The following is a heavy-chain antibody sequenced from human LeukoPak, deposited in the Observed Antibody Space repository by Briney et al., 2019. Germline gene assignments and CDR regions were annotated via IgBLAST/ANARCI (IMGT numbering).Heavy chain of an antibody. J-gene: IGHJ5*02. V-gene: IGHV3-69-1*01. D-gene: IGHD2/OR15-2a*01. CDR3: ATFHEP. Sequence: PGGSLRLSCAASGFTVSSNYMSWVRQAPGKGLEWVSYISPGSIPVYADSVKGRFTISRDNAKNSVYLQMNSLRAEDTAVYYCATFHEPWGQGTLVTVSS. CDR2: ISPGSIP. CDR1: GFTVSSNY.